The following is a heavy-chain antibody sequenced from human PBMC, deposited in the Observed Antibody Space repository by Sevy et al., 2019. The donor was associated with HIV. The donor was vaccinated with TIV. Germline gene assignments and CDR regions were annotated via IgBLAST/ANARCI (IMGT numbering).Heavy chain of an antibody. V-gene: IGHV3-33*01. D-gene: IGHD3-22*01. Sequence: GGSLRLSCAASGFTFSNYGMHWVRQAPGKGLEWVAVIWNDGSNKYYADSVKGRFTISRDNSKNTLYQQMNSLRVEDTAVDFCARGGDFNDRSAKRDFDYWGQGTLVTVSS. J-gene: IGHJ4*02. CDR3: ARGGDFNDRSAKRDFDY. CDR2: IWNDGSNK. CDR1: GFTFSNYG.